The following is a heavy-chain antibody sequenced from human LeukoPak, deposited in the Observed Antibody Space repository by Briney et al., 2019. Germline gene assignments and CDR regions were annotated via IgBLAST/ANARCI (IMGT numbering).Heavy chain of an antibody. D-gene: IGHD1-26*01. CDR2: ITGSGVST. CDR3: AKGVVGVTSPNSLDY. CDR1: GVTFSTYA. V-gene: IGHV3-23*01. Sequence: GGSLRLSCAASGVTFSTYAMTWVRQTPGKGLEWVSAITGSGVSTFYADSVKGRFTISRDNSKNTLFLQMNSLRAEDTAVYYCAKGVVGVTSPNSLDYWGQGTPVTVSS. J-gene: IGHJ4*02.